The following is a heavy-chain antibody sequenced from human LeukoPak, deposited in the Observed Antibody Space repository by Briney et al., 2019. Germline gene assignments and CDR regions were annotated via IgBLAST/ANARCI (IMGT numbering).Heavy chain of an antibody. CDR1: GFTFSTYI. CDR3: AKEGNTAMAFDY. D-gene: IGHD5-18*01. Sequence: GGSLRLSCAASGFTFSTYIMSWVRQAPGKGLEWVSGISGSGGSTSYADSVKGRFTISRDKSKNTLYLQMNSLRAEDTAVYYCAKEGNTAMAFDYWGQGTLVTVSS. CDR2: ISGSGGST. J-gene: IGHJ4*02. V-gene: IGHV3-23*01.